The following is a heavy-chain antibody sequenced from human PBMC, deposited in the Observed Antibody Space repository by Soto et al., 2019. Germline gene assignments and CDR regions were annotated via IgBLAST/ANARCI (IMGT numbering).Heavy chain of an antibody. Sequence: EVQLVESGGGLVQPGRSLRLSCAASGFTFADYAMHWVRQAPGRGLEWVSGITWNTGIVDYADSVKGRFTISRDNAKKFLYLQMNSPRTENTALYYCAKALMPTIPTLSDALHIWGQGTLVSVSS. CDR1: GFTFADYA. J-gene: IGHJ3*02. CDR3: AKALMPTIPTLSDALHI. D-gene: IGHD5-12*01. V-gene: IGHV3-9*01. CDR2: ITWNTGIV.